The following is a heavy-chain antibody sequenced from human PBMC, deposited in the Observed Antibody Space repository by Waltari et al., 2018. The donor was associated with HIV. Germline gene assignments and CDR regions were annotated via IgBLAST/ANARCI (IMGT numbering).Heavy chain of an antibody. CDR3: AGRDY. CDR1: GAHISGSY. J-gene: IGHJ4*02. Sequence: QVQVQESGPGLVKPSETLSLTCTGSGAHISGSYWSWIRQSAGGGLEWIGRVYTSGTRHYNPSIKSRVNMSRDTFKNQFSLKLTSVTAADTATYYCAGRDYWGQGILVTVSS. CDR2: VYTSGTR. V-gene: IGHV4-4*07.